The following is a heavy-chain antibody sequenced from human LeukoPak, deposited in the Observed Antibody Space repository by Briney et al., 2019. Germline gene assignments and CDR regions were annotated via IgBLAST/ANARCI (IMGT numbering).Heavy chain of an antibody. V-gene: IGHV3-53*01. CDR2: IYSGGST. Sequence: GGSLRLSCTASGFTFSNYAMTWVRQAPGKGLEWVSVIYSGGSTYYADSVKGRFTISRDNSKNTLYLQMNSLRAEDTAVYYCARRGGARYYFDYWGQGTLVTVSS. CDR1: GFTFSNYA. J-gene: IGHJ4*02. CDR3: ARRGGARYYFDY. D-gene: IGHD1-26*01.